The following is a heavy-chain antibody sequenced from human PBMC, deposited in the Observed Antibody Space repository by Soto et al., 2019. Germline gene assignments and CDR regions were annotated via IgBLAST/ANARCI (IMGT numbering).Heavy chain of an antibody. CDR1: GYTFTSYA. Sequence: ASVKVSCKASGYTFTSYAMHWVRQAPGQRLERMGWINAGNGNTKYSQKYQGRVTITRDTSASTAYMELSSLRSEDTAVYYCARGLGLYYFDYWGQGTLVTVSS. D-gene: IGHD1-26*01. V-gene: IGHV1-3*01. CDR2: INAGNGNT. CDR3: ARGLGLYYFDY. J-gene: IGHJ4*02.